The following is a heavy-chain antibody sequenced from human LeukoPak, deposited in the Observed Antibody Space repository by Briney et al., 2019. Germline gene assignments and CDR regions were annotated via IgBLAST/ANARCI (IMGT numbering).Heavy chain of an antibody. CDR2: VYYDGTT. Sequence: SETLSLTCTVSGGSVNNNYWSWIRQSPGKGLEWIGYVYYDGTTKYNPSLTGRLTISIETSKNQFSLRLRSVSAADTAVYYCARVFMHGYSDYWGLGTLVTVSS. V-gene: IGHV4-59*02. CDR1: GGSVNNNY. D-gene: IGHD2-21*01. CDR3: ARVFMHGYSDY. J-gene: IGHJ4*02.